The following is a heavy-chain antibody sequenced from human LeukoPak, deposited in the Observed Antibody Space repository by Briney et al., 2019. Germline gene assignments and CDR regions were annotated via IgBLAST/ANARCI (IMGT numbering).Heavy chain of an antibody. J-gene: IGHJ6*03. D-gene: IGHD3-10*01. CDR2: IYYSGST. Sequence: SETLSLTCIVSGGSISSSSYYWGWIRQPPGKGLEWIGSIYYSGSTYYNPSLKSRVTISVDTSKNQFPLKLSSVTAADTAVYYCARDRITMVRGVYYYYMDVWGKGTTVTVSS. CDR3: ARDRITMVRGVYYYYMDV. V-gene: IGHV4-39*06. CDR1: GGSISSSSYY.